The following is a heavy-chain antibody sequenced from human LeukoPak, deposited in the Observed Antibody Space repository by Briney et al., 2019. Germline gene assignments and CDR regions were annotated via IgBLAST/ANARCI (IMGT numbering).Heavy chain of an antibody. J-gene: IGHJ3*02. CDR3: AGGSPHSDYGDYEYAFDI. V-gene: IGHV1-8*01. CDR2: MNPNSGNT. D-gene: IGHD4-17*01. CDR1: GYTFTSYD. Sequence: ASVKVSCKASGYTFTSYDINWVRQATGQGLEWMGWMNPNSGNTGYAQKFQGRVTMTRNTSISTAYMELSSLRSEDTAVYYCAGGSPHSDYGDYEYAFDIWGQGTMVTVSS.